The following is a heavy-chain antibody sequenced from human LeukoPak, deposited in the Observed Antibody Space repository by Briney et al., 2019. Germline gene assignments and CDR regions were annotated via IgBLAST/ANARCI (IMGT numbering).Heavy chain of an antibody. J-gene: IGHJ4*02. Sequence: TSETLSLTCTVSGYSISSGYYWGWIRQPPGKGLEWIGSIYHSGSTYYNPSLKSRVTISVDTSKNQFSLKLSSVTAADTAVYYCARVSAWGWSGEDYWGQGTLVTVSS. CDR1: GYSISSGYY. V-gene: IGHV4-38-2*02. D-gene: IGHD7-27*01. CDR2: IYHSGST. CDR3: ARVSAWGWSGEDY.